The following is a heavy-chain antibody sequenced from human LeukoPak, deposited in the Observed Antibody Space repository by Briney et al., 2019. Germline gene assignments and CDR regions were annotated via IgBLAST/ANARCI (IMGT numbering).Heavy chain of an antibody. CDR3: ARERSWGSIWFDY. D-gene: IGHD7-27*01. V-gene: IGHV4-4*07. CDR1: GGSISSSY. J-gene: IGHJ4*02. CDR2: IYTSGST. Sequence: SETLSLTCTVSGGSISSSYWSWIRQPAGKGLEWIGRIYTSGSTNYNPSLKSRVTISVDTSKNQFSLKLSSVTAADTAVYYCARERSWGSIWFDYWGQGTLVTVSS.